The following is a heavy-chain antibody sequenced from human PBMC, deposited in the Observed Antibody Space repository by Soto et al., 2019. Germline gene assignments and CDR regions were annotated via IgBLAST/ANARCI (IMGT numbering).Heavy chain of an antibody. CDR1: GDSITSDAYY. CDR3: ARARQYYDCEFDP. D-gene: IGHD3-22*01. J-gene: IGHJ5*02. CDR2: ISSSGRT. V-gene: IGHV4-31*03. Sequence: QVQLQESGPGLVKPSQTLSLTCTVSGDSITSDAYYWSWIRQLPGKGLEWIGYISSSGRTYYNPSLKSRLSMSLDTSENQFSLKLTSVTAADTAIYFCARARQYYDCEFDPWGQGILVTVSS.